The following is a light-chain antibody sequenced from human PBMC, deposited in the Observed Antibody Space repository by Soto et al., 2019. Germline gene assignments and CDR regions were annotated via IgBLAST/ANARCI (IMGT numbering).Light chain of an antibody. CDR3: CSHAGSSTI. CDR2: DVT. J-gene: IGLJ2*01. V-gene: IGLV2-11*01. Sequence: QSALTQPASVSGSPGQSITISCTGTSSDIGAYNYVTWFQQHPGKAPKVIIYDVTNRPSGVPDRFSGSKSGNTASLTISGLQAQDEADYHCCSHAGSSTIFGGGTQLTVL. CDR1: SSDIGAYNY.